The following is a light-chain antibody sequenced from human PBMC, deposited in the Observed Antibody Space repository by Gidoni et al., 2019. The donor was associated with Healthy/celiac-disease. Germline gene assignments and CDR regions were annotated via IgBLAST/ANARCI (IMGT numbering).Light chain of an antibody. CDR3: QVWDSSSDHPNYV. V-gene: IGLV3-21*02. Sequence: SYVLTQPPSVSVAPGQTARITCVGNNSGSKSVHWYQQKPGQAPVLVVYVDSDRPSGIPERFSGSNSGNTATLTISRVEAGDEADYYCQVWDSSSDHPNYVFGTGTKVTVL. J-gene: IGLJ1*01. CDR2: VDS. CDR1: NSGSKS.